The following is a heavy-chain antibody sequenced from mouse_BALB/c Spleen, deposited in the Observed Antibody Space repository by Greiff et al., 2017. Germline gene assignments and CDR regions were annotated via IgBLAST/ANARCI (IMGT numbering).Heavy chain of an antibody. CDR1: GFNIKDTY. Sequence: EVHLVESGAELVKPGASVKLSCTASGFNIKDTYMHWVKQRPEQGLEWIGRIDPANGNTKYDPKFQGKATITADTSSNTAYLQLSSLTSEDTAVYYCARPVSANAMDYWGQGTSVTVSS. CDR2: IDPANGNT. D-gene: IGHD1-2*01. J-gene: IGHJ4*01. CDR3: ARPVSANAMDY. V-gene: IGHV14-3*02.